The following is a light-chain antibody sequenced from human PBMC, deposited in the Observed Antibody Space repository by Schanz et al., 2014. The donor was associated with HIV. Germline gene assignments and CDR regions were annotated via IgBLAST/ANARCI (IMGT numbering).Light chain of an antibody. CDR1: SDSIGHFY. CDR3: QSYNTTDPGV. J-gene: IGLJ2*01. CDR2: EDN. Sequence: NFMLTQPHSVSVSPGKTVTISCNRNSDSIGHFYVQWYQQRPGSAPTTVIYEDNQRPSGVPDRFSGSLDISSNSASLTISGVEAEDEADYYCQSYNTTDPGVFGGGTKLTVL. V-gene: IGLV6-57*04.